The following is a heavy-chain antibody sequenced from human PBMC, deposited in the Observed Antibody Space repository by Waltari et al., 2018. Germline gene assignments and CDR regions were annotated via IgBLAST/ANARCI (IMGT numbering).Heavy chain of an antibody. V-gene: IGHV3-74*01. CDR3: ATESLGAGHRYFEV. CDR1: GFIFSTYW. Sequence: EAQLVESGGDVVQPGGSLRLSCVGSGFIFSTYWMHWLRQDPGKGLVSVSRMTGDGALTFYADSVKGRFTMSRDNARNTLSLEMNNVRDEDTSIYYCATESLGAGHRYFEVWGRGTLVTVSS. CDR2: MTGDGALT. J-gene: IGHJ2*01. D-gene: IGHD7-27*01.